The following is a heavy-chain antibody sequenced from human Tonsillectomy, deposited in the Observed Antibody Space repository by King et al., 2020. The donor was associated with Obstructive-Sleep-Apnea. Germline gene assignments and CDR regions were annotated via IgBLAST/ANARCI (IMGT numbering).Heavy chain of an antibody. CDR3: ARERYGXCSSTSCPNGPYXYYGMDV. V-gene: IGHV3-53*04. J-gene: IGHJ6*02. D-gene: IGHD2-2*01. CDR1: GFTVSSNY. CDR2: IYSGGST. Sequence: VQLVESGGGLVQPGGSLRLSCAASGFTVSSNYMSWVRQAPGKGLEWVSVIYSGGSTYYADSVKGRFTISRHNSKNTLYLQMNSLRAEDTAVYYCARERYGXCSSTSCPNGPYXYYGMDVWGQGTTFTVSS.